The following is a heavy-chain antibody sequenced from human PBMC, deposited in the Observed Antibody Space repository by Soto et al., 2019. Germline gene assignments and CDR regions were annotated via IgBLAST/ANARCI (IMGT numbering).Heavy chain of an antibody. J-gene: IGHJ4*02. CDR3: ARPSCGGDCYSPVY. V-gene: IGHV3-48*01. CDR1: GFIFRNYN. Sequence: EVQLVESGGGVVQPEGSLRLSCAASGFIFRNYNMHWVRQAPGKGLEWVSYISSSSNTIYYADSVKGRFTISRDNAKNSLYLQMNSLRAEDTAVYYCARPSCGGDCYSPVYWGQGTLVTVSS. CDR2: ISSSSNTI. D-gene: IGHD2-21*02.